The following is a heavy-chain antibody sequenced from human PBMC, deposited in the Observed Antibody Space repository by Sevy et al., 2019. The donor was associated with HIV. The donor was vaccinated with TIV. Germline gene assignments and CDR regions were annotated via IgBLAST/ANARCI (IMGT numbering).Heavy chain of an antibody. J-gene: IGHJ4*02. CDR3: VRRGVDAYNVYFDL. Sequence: GGSLRLSCTASGYTLPAFIFNWVRQAPGKGLEWLSYISAGTDHIYYADSAKGRFTISRDDAKNSVYLEMKSLRDQDTALYYCVRRGVDAYNVYFDLWGQGSLVTVSS. V-gene: IGHV3-21*05. D-gene: IGHD3-10*01. CDR2: ISAGTDHI. CDR1: GYTLPAFI.